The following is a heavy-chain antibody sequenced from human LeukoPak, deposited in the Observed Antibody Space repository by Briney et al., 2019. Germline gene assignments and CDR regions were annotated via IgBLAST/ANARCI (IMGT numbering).Heavy chain of an antibody. V-gene: IGHV4-61*02. J-gene: IGHJ5*02. D-gene: IGHD3-10*01. CDR3: ARDQSGWFDP. CDR1: GGSISSNTYY. CDR2: IYTSGST. Sequence: SETLSLTCTVSGGSISSNTYYWSWIRQPAGKGLEWIGRIYTSGSTNYSPSLKSRVTISVDTSKNQFSLKLSSVTAADTAVYYCARDQSGWFDPWGQGTLVTVSS.